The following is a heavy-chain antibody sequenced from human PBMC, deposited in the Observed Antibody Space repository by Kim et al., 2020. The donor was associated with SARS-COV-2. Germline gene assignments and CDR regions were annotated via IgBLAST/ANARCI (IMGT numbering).Heavy chain of an antibody. D-gene: IGHD6-6*01. Sequence: SETLSLTCTVSGGSISSGGYYWSWIRQHPGKGLEWIGYIYYSGSTYYNPSLKSRVTISVDTSKNQFSLTLSSVTAADTAVYYCARDGPPSSSVPYYYYMDVWGKGTTVTVSS. CDR1: GGSISSGGYY. V-gene: IGHV4-31*03. CDR3: ARDGPPSSSVPYYYYMDV. J-gene: IGHJ6*03. CDR2: IYYSGST.